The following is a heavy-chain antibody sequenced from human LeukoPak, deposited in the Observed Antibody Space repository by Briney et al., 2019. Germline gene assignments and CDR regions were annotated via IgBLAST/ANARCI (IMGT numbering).Heavy chain of an antibody. CDR3: ARDLVTTIVVPYDF. CDR2: INSDGSST. CDR1: GFTFSSYW. V-gene: IGHV3-74*01. Sequence: PGGSLRLSCAASGFTFSSYWMHWVRQAPGKGLVWVSRINSDGSSTSYADSVKGRFTISRDNAKNSLYLQLDSLRAEDTAVYYCARDLVTTIVVPYDFWGQGTLVTVSS. D-gene: IGHD3-22*01. J-gene: IGHJ4*02.